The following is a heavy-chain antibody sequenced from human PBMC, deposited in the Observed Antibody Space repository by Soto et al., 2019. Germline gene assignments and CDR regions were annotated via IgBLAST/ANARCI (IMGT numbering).Heavy chain of an antibody. J-gene: IGHJ6*02. CDR1: GFTFSSYA. V-gene: IGHV3-30-3*01. CDR2: ISYDGSNK. Sequence: GGSLRLSCAASGFTFSSYAMHWVRQAPGKGLEWVAVISYDGSNKYYADSVKGRFTISRDNSKNTLYLQMNSLRAEDTAVYYCARDQDTMIVVVNSRYYGMDVWGQGTTVTVSS. CDR3: ARDQDTMIVVVNSRYYGMDV. D-gene: IGHD3-22*01.